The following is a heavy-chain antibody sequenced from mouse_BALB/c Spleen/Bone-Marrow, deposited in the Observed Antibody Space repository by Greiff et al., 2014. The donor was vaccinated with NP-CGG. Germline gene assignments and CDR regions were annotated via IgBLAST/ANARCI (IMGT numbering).Heavy chain of an antibody. V-gene: IGHV1-54*01. CDR3: ARHYFDY. CDR1: GYAFTSYL. J-gene: IGHJ2*01. Sequence: QVQLQQSGAELVRPGTSVKVSCKASGYAFTSYLIEWVKQRPGQGLEWIGVINPGSGGTNYNEKFKGKATLTADKSSSTAYMQLSSLTSDDSAVYFCARHYFDYWGQGTTLTVSS. CDR2: INPGSGGT.